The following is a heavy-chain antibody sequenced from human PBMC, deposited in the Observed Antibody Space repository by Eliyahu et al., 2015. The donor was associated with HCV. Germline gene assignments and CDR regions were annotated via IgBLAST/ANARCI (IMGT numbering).Heavy chain of an antibody. CDR1: GYTFTGYD. CDR2: INPNSGGT. CDR3: ARAASITMIVVVITGVGEEWFDY. Sequence: QVQLVQSGAEVKKPGASVKVSCKASGYTFTGYDMHWVRQAPGQGLEWMGCINPNSGGTNYAQKFQGRVTMTRDTSISTAYMELSRLKSDDTAVYYCARAASITMIVVVITGVGEEWFDYWVQGTLVTVSS. D-gene: IGHD3-22*01. V-gene: IGHV1-2*02. J-gene: IGHJ4*02.